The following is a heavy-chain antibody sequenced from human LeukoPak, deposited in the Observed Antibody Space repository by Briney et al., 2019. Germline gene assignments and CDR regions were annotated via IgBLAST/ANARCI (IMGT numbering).Heavy chain of an antibody. Sequence: GGSLRLSCAASGFTFSSYAMSWVRQAPGKGLEWVSAISGSGGSTYYADSVKGRFTISRDNSKNTLYLQMNSLRAEDTAVCYCAKVGAAREKYYYYGMDVWGQGTTVTVSS. V-gene: IGHV3-23*01. CDR2: ISGSGGST. D-gene: IGHD6-6*01. CDR3: AKVGAAREKYYYYGMDV. CDR1: GFTFSSYA. J-gene: IGHJ6*02.